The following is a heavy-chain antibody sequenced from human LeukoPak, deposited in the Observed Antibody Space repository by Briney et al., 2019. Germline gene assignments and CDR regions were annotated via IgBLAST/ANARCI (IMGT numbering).Heavy chain of an antibody. V-gene: IGHV3-21*01. J-gene: IGHJ3*02. Sequence: GGSLRLSCAASGLPFSSYSMNWVPQATGKGLEWVSSISSCSSYIYYAASVKGRFTISSDHAKNSLYLQMNSLRAEDTAVYYCARDLRADYVWGSYRYQVAFDIWGQGTMVTVSS. CDR1: GLPFSSYS. D-gene: IGHD3-16*02. CDR2: ISSCSSYI. CDR3: ARDLRADYVWGSYRYQVAFDI.